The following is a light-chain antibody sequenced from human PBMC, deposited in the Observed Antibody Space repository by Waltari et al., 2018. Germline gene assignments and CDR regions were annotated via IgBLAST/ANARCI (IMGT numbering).Light chain of an antibody. CDR2: GAS. V-gene: IGKV3-15*01. Sequence: EIVMTQSPATLSVFPGERATLSCRASQSIRRHLAWYQHKPGQAPRLLIYGASTRATGIPARFSGSGSGTEFTLTISSLQSEDFAVYFCQQYDNWLGTFGQGTKVEIK. CDR3: QQYDNWLGT. CDR1: QSIRRH. J-gene: IGKJ1*01.